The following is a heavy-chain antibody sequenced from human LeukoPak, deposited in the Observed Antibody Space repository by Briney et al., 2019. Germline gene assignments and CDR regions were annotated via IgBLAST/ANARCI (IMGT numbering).Heavy chain of an antibody. CDR1: GYTFTSYD. J-gene: IGHJ5*02. CDR3: ARGPEQVYSTNWFDP. D-gene: IGHD1-14*01. CDR2: MNPNSGNT. Sequence: ASVKVSRKASGYTFTSYDINWVRQATGQGLEWMGWMNPNSGNTGYAQKFQGRVTMTRNTSISTAYMELSSLRSEDTAVYYCARGPEQVYSTNWFDPWGQGTLVTVPS. V-gene: IGHV1-8*01.